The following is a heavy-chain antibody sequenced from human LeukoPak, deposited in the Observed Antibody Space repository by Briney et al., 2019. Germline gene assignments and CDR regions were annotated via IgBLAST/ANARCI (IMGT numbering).Heavy chain of an antibody. Sequence: KPGESLTLSCTGSGYSFTSYWIGWVRQMPGKGLEWMGIIYPGDSDTRYSPSFQGQVTISADKSISTAYLQWSSLKASDTAMYYCARPYCSSTSCYSFPYWGQGTLVTVSS. CDR2: IYPGDSDT. CDR1: GYSFTSYW. V-gene: IGHV5-51*03. D-gene: IGHD2-2*01. CDR3: ARPYCSSTSCYSFPY. J-gene: IGHJ4*02.